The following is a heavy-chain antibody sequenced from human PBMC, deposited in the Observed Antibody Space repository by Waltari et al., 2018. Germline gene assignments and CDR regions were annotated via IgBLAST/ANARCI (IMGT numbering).Heavy chain of an antibody. CDR3: ARVLPDIIAARPAGDAFDI. V-gene: IGHV4-39*07. Sequence: QLQLQESGPGLVKPSETLSLTCTVSGGSISSSSYYWGWIRQPPGQGLEWIGSIYYSGSTYYNPSLKSRVTISVDTSKNQFSLKLSSVTAADTAVYYCARVLPDIIAARPAGDAFDIWGQGTMVTVSS. CDR2: IYYSGST. J-gene: IGHJ3*02. D-gene: IGHD6-6*01. CDR1: GGSISSSSYY.